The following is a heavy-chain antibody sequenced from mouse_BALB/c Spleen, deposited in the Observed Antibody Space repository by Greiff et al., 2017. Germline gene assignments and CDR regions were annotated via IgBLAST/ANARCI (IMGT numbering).Heavy chain of an antibody. Sequence: EVQLQESGGGLVKPGGSLKLSCAASGFTFSDYYMYWVRQTPEKRLEWVATISDGGSYTYYPDSVKGRFTISRDNAKNNLYLQMSSLKSEDTAMYYCARDQKYGNFDVWGAGTTVTVSS. J-gene: IGHJ1*01. D-gene: IGHD2-10*02. V-gene: IGHV5-4*02. CDR1: GFTFSDYY. CDR2: ISDGGSYT. CDR3: ARDQKYGNFDV.